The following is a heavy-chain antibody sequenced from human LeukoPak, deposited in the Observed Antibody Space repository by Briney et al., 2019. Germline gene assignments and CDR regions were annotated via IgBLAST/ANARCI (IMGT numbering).Heavy chain of an antibody. CDR1: GFTFSSFSSYG. CDR3: AKWHYDFWSDYYTGVDY. CDR2: ISGSGVNT. D-gene: IGHD3-3*01. J-gene: IGHJ4*02. V-gene: IGHV3-23*01. Sequence: GGSLRLSCAASGFTFSSFSSYGMHWVRQAPGKGLEWVSGISGSGVNTYYADSVKGRFTISRDNSKNTLYLQMNSLRAEDTAVYYCAKWHYDFWSDYYTGVDYWGQGTLVTVSS.